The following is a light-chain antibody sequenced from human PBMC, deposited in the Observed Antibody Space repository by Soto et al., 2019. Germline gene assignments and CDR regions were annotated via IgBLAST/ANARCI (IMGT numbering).Light chain of an antibody. CDR2: DNT. J-gene: IGLJ1*01. CDR1: SSNIGAGYD. Sequence: QSVLTQPPSVSGAPGQRVTISCTGNSSNIGAGYDVHWYQQLPGTAPKLLIYDNTNRPSGVPDRFSGSKSGTSASLAITGLQADDEADYYCQSYDTSLSGYVFGTGTKLTVL. CDR3: QSYDTSLSGYV. V-gene: IGLV1-40*01.